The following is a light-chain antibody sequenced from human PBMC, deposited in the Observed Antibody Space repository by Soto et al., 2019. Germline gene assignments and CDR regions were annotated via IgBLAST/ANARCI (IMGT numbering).Light chain of an antibody. V-gene: IGKV1-5*03. CDR2: KAS. J-gene: IGKJ1*01. CDR3: QQYNTYSA. Sequence: DIQMTQSPSTLSASVGDRVTITWRASQSISSWLAWYQQKPGKAPKLLIYKASTLKSGVPSRFSGSGSGTEFTLTISSLQPDDFATYYCQQYNTYSAFGQGTKVDI. CDR1: QSISSW.